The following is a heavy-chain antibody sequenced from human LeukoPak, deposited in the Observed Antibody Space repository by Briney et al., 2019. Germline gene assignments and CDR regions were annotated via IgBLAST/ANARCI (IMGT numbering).Heavy chain of an antibody. V-gene: IGHV4-38-2*02. Sequence: SETLSLTCTVSDYSISSGYYWSWIRQPPGKGLEWIGEVNHSGSTNYNPSLKSRVTISVDTSKNQFSLKLSSVTAADTAVYYCARGITMVRGVISFFDYWGQGTLVTVSS. J-gene: IGHJ4*02. CDR3: ARGITMVRGVISFFDY. CDR1: DYSISSGYY. D-gene: IGHD3-10*01. CDR2: VNHSGST.